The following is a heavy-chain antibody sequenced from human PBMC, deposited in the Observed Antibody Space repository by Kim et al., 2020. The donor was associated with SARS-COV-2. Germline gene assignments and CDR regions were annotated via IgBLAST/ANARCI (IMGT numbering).Heavy chain of an antibody. V-gene: IGHV4-31*02. Sequence: STHSNPSLKGRVTISVDTAKNQFALKLSSVTAADTAVYYCARGGGLFWVYWGQGTLVTVSS. D-gene: IGHD3-10*01. CDR3: ARGGGLFWVY. CDR2: ST. J-gene: IGHJ4*02.